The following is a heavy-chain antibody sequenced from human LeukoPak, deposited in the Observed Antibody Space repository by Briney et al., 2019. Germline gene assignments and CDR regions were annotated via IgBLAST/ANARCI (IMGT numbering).Heavy chain of an antibody. J-gene: IGHJ4*02. CDR2: IFSNDEK. Sequence: SGPVLVKPTETLTLTCTVSGFSLSNARMGVSWIRQPPGKALEWLAHIFSNDEKSYSTSLKSRLTISKDTSKSQVVLIMTNVDPVGTATYYCARIQEEPTFDFWGQGTLVTVSS. CDR1: GFSLSNARMG. D-gene: IGHD1-14*01. CDR3: ARIQEEPTFDF. V-gene: IGHV2-26*01.